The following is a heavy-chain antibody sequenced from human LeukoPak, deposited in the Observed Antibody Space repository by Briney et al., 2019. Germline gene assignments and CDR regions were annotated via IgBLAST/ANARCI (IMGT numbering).Heavy chain of an antibody. V-gene: IGHV3-33*01. D-gene: IGHD3-9*01. CDR3: APDLRGSDWPVDY. CDR2: IWSDGSDK. Sequence: GRSLTLSCAASGFTFINYGMHWVRQAPGKGLEWVAIIWSDGSDKYYADSVKGRFTISRDNSQNTLYLQMNSLRAEDTALYYCAPDLRGSDWPVDYWGQGTLVTVSS. CDR1: GFTFINYG. J-gene: IGHJ4*02.